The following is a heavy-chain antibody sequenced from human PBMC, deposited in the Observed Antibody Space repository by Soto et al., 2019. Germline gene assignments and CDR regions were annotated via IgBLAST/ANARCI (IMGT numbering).Heavy chain of an antibody. CDR1: GYSFTSYW. CDR2: IYPGESDT. J-gene: IGHJ5*02. V-gene: IGHV5-51*01. D-gene: IGHD2-8*01. Sequence: PGGSLKISCTGVGYSFTSYWIGWVRQMPGKGLEWMGVIYPGESDTRYSPSFQGQVTISADKSISTVYLQWSSLKAEDTAMYYCAGEYCTTNICDPWFDPWGQGTQVTVSS. CDR3: AGEYCTTNICDPWFDP.